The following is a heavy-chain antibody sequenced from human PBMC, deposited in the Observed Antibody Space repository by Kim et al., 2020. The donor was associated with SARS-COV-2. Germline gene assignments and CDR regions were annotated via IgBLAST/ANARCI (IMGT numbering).Heavy chain of an antibody. D-gene: IGHD5-18*01. J-gene: IGHJ6*02. CDR2: IYHSGST. CDR3: ARTDHSFPFPYGMDV. CDR1: GGSISSSNW. V-gene: IGHV4-4*02. Sequence: SETLSLTCAVSGGSISSSNWWSWVRQPPGKGLEWIGEIYHSGSTNYNPSLKSRVTISVDKSKNQFSLKLSSVTAADTAVYYCARTDHSFPFPYGMDVWGQGTTVTVSS.